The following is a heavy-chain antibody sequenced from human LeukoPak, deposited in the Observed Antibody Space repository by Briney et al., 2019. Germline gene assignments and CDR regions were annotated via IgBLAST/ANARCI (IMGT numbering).Heavy chain of an antibody. CDR3: VRGAPGY. V-gene: IGHV4-34*01. J-gene: IGHJ4*02. CDR1: GGSFSGYY. CDR2: INHSGIT. Sequence: SETLSLTCAVYGGSFSGYYWTWIRQPPGKGLEWIGEINHSGITNYNPSLKSRVTMSVDTSKNQFSLNLSSVTAADTAVYYCVRGAPGYWGQGTLVTVSS.